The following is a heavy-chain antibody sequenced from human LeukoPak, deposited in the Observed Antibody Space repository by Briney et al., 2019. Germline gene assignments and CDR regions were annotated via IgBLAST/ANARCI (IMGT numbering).Heavy chain of an antibody. CDR1: GGSISSSTYY. Sequence: PSETLSLTCTVSGGSISSSTYYWGWIRQPPGKGLEWIGEINHSGSTNYNPSLKSRVTISVDTSKNQFSLKLSSVTAADTAVYYCARHRRNYDFWSGYYRFFGHFDYWGQGTLVTVSS. CDR2: INHSGST. J-gene: IGHJ4*02. V-gene: IGHV4-39*01. CDR3: ARHRRNYDFWSGYYRFFGHFDY. D-gene: IGHD3-3*01.